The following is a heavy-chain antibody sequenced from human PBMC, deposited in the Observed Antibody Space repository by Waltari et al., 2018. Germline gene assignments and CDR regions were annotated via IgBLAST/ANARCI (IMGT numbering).Heavy chain of an antibody. Sequence: EVQLVQSGAEVKTPGESLKISCKGSGYSFTSYWTGWVRQMPGKGREWRGIIYPCDSCTRYRPAFQGQVPISADKAIRPALLQLSSLEASDTPNDYRARCTCSRSYADLDLDLRGRGPLVTVSS. J-gene: IGHJ2*01. CDR1: GYSFTSYW. CDR3: ARCTCSRSYADLDLDL. V-gene: IGHV5-51*01. CDR2: IYPCDSCT. D-gene: IGHD3-16*01.